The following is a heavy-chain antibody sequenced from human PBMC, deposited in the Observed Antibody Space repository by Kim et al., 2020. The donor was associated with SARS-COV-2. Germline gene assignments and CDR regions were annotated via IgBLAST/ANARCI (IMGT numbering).Heavy chain of an antibody. CDR2: IYYSGST. Sequence: SETLSLTCTVSGGSISSYYWSWIRQPPGKGLEWIGYIYYSGSTSYNPSLKSRVTISVDTSKNQFSLKLSSVTAADTAVYYCARVSGYSSGWYPYWGQGTL. V-gene: IGHV4-59*01. D-gene: IGHD6-19*01. J-gene: IGHJ4*02. CDR3: ARVSGYSSGWYPY. CDR1: GGSISSYY.